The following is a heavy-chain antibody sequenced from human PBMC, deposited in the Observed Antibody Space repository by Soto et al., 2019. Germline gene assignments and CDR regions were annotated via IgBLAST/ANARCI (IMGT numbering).Heavy chain of an antibody. Sequence: SGGSLRLSCAASGFTFSSYAMHWVRQAPGKGLEWVAVISYDGSNKYYADSVKGRFTISRDNSKNTLYLQMNSLRAEDTAVYYCARERFGELHSAYYYYYGMDVWGQGTTVTVSS. CDR1: GFTFSSYA. V-gene: IGHV3-30-3*01. J-gene: IGHJ6*02. CDR2: ISYDGSNK. D-gene: IGHD3-10*01. CDR3: ARERFGELHSAYYYYYGMDV.